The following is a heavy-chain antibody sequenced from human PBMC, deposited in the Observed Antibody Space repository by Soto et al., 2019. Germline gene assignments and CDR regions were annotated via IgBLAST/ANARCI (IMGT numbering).Heavy chain of an antibody. CDR2: MYYSGST. CDR3: ARGVGVVTFFDY. V-gene: IGHV4-61*01. J-gene: IGHJ4*02. D-gene: IGHD3-3*01. Sequence: QVQLQESGPGLVKPSETLSLTCTVSGGSVSSGNYYWSWIRQPPGKGLEWIGYMYYSGSTNFNPSLKSRVTISVDTSKNQFSLKLSSVTAADTAVYYCARGVGVVTFFDYWGQGTLVTVSS. CDR1: GGSVSSGNYY.